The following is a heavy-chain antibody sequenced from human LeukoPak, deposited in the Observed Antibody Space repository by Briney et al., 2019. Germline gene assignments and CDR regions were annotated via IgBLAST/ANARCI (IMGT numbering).Heavy chain of an antibody. CDR3: TTGIRGD. CDR1: GLTVTNAW. Sequence: PGGSLRLSCAASGLTVTNAWMNWVRQAPGKGLEWVGRIASKTDDGTTDYAAPVKGRFTISRDDSKNTLFLQMNSLKTEDTAVYYCTTGIRGDCGQGTLVTVSS. CDR2: IASKTDDGTT. J-gene: IGHJ4*02. V-gene: IGHV3-15*04.